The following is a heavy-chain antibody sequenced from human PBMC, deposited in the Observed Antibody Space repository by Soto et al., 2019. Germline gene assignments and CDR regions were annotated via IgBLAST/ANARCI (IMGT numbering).Heavy chain of an antibody. CDR2: ISYDGSNK. CDR1: GFTFSSYA. Sequence: PGGSLRLSCAASGFTFSSYAMHWVRQAPGKGLEWVAVISYDGSNKYYADSVKGRFTISRDNSKNTLYLQMNSLRAEDTAVYYCARARIAARPVFDYWGQGTLVTVSS. J-gene: IGHJ4*02. V-gene: IGHV3-30-3*01. D-gene: IGHD6-6*01. CDR3: ARARIAARPVFDY.